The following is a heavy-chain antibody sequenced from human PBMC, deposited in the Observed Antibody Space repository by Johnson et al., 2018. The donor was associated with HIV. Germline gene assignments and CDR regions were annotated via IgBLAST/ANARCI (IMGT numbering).Heavy chain of an antibody. J-gene: IGHJ3*02. D-gene: IGHD1-26*01. CDR1: GFTFSSYA. CDR2: ISYDGSNK. V-gene: IGHV3-30*14. Sequence: QVQLVESGGGVVQPGRSLRLSCAASGFTFSSYAMHWVRQAPGKGLEWVAGISYDGSNKYYADSVKGRFTISRENAKNYLYLQMNSLRAGDTAVDYCTKDPGRRELRRDAFDIWGQGTMVTVSS. CDR3: TKDPGRRELRRDAFDI.